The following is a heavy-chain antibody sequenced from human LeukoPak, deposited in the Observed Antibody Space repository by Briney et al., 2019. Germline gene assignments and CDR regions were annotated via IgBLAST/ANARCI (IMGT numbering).Heavy chain of an antibody. V-gene: IGHV4-59*01. CDR2: IYYSGST. Sequence: SETLSLTCTVSGGSISSYYWSWIRQPPGKGLEWIGYIYYSGSTDYNPSLKSRVTISVDTPKNQFSLKLSSVTAADTAVYYCARVVRGVTFDYWGQGTLVTVSS. J-gene: IGHJ4*02. CDR3: ARVVRGVTFDY. CDR1: GGSISSYY. D-gene: IGHD3-10*01.